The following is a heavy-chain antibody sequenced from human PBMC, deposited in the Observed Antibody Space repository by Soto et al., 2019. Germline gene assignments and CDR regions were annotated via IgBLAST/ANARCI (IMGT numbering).Heavy chain of an antibody. CDR2: ISSNSYHI. CDR1: GFSFSDYT. V-gene: IGHV3-21*06. CDR3: ARGSAHVQLETFDC. J-gene: IGHJ4*02. D-gene: IGHD1-1*01. Sequence: EVQLVESGGGLVKPGESLRLSCAVAGFSFSDYTMHWVRQAPGKGLEWVSAISSNSYHIYYADSVKGRFTTSRDNARNSLYLQADSLRADDTAVYYCARGSAHVQLETFDCWGQGTLVTVSS.